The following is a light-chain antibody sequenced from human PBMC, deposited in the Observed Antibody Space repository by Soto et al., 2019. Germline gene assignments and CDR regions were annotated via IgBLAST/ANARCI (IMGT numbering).Light chain of an antibody. CDR2: GAS. CDR3: QQYGSSPST. Sequence: EIVLTQSPGTLSLSPGEGATLSCRASQSVSSSYLAWYQQNPGQAPRLLIYGASTRATDIPDRFSGSGSGTDFTRTIGRLEPEDFAVYYCQQYGSSPSTFGQGTRREIK. CDR1: QSVSSSY. V-gene: IGKV3-20*01. J-gene: IGKJ5*01.